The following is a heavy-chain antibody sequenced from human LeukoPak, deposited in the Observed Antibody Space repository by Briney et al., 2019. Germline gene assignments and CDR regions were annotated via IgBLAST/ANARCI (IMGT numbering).Heavy chain of an antibody. Sequence: SETLSLTCTVSGGSISSYYWSWIRQPPGKGLGWIGYIYYSGSTNYNPSLKSRVTISVDTSKNQFSLKLSSVTAADTAVYYCARYFSSGWYFFDYWGQGTLVTVSS. CDR3: ARYFSSGWYFFDY. J-gene: IGHJ4*02. V-gene: IGHV4-59*01. CDR2: IYYSGST. D-gene: IGHD6-19*01. CDR1: GGSISSYY.